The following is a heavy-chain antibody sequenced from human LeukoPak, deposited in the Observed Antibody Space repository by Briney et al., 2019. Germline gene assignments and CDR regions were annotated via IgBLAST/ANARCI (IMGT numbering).Heavy chain of an antibody. CDR3: AKEHYYDSSGYPSFDY. CDR2: ISGSSGVI. D-gene: IGHD3-22*01. V-gene: IGHV3-48*01. Sequence: GGSLRLSCAASGFTFSSDSMNWVRQGPGKGLEWVSFISGSSGVIYYADSVKGRFTISRDNSKNTLYLQMNSLRAEDTAVYYCAKEHYYDSSGYPSFDYWGQGTLVTVSS. CDR1: GFTFSSDS. J-gene: IGHJ4*02.